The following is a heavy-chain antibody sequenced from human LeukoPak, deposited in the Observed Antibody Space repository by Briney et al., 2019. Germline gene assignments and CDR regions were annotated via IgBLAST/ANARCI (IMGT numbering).Heavy chain of an antibody. J-gene: IGHJ3*02. CDR1: GYTFSTYG. CDR3: ARASALTGTSGTSDDAFDI. V-gene: IGHV1-18*01. D-gene: IGHD1-7*01. Sequence: ASLKVSCKASGYTFSTYGITWVRQAPGQGLEWMGWVSAYNDNTNYAQKFQGRVTMTTDASTSTAYMELRSLRSDDTAVYYCARASALTGTSGTSDDAFDIWGQGTMVTVSS. CDR2: VSAYNDNT.